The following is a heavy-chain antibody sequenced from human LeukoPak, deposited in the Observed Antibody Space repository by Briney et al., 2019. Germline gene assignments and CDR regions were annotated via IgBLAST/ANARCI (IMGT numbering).Heavy chain of an antibody. D-gene: IGHD3-22*01. CDR2: ISGSGGST. CDR3: ATSSDLDY. J-gene: IGHJ4*02. CDR1: GFIFSNYG. V-gene: IGHV3-23*01. Sequence: GGSLRLSCAASGFIFSNYGMNWVRQAPGKGLEWVSAISGSGGSTYYADSVKGRFTISRDNSKNTLYLQMNSLRAEDTAVYYCATSSDLDYWGQGTLVTVSS.